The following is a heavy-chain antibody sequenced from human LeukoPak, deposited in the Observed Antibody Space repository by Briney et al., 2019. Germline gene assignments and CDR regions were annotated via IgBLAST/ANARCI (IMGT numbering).Heavy chain of an antibody. CDR3: ARDFLDSSVDC. Sequence: PGRSLRLSCAASGFPFNSYAMDWVRQAPGKGLEWVAFLSYDGTQKYHANSVKGRFTISRDNSKNTLYLQMNSLRAEDTAVYYCARDFLDSSVDCWGQGTLVTVSS. J-gene: IGHJ4*02. CDR2: LSYDGTQK. CDR1: GFPFNSYA. D-gene: IGHD2-21*01. V-gene: IGHV3-30*04.